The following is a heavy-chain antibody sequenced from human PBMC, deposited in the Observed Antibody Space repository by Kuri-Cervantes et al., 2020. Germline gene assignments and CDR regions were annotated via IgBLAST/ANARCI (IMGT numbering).Heavy chain of an antibody. V-gene: IGHV4-39*07. Sequence: SETLSLTCTVSGGSISSSSYYWGWIRQPPGKGLEWIGSIYYSGSTYYNPSLKSRVTISVDTSKNQSSLKLSSVTAADTAVYYCAGSSGYYFDYWGQGTLVTVSS. D-gene: IGHD3-22*01. J-gene: IGHJ4*02. CDR3: AGSSGYYFDY. CDR2: IYYSGST. CDR1: GGSISSSSYY.